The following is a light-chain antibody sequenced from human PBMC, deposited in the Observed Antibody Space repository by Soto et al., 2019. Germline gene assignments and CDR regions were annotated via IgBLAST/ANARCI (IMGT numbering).Light chain of an antibody. J-gene: IGKJ1*01. CDR3: QESRRALWGT. Sequence: EIQMTQSPSSRSASLGDRVTIICGTSQNIYNSLNWYQQKAGRAXAVLVYGASNLQGGVPLRFSGSGSGTDFTLTISGLQTEDSATYDGQESRRALWGTCCQGTKVDI. V-gene: IGKV1-39*01. CDR2: GAS. CDR1: QNIYNS.